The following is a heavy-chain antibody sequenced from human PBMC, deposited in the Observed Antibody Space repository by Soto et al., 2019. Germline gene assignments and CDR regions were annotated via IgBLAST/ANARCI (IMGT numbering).Heavy chain of an antibody. D-gene: IGHD3-10*01. Sequence: SETLSLTCTVSGGSISTGIYYWSWIRQHPGKGLEWLGYISYSGRTYYNPFLKSRVDISVDTSKNQFSLRLSSVTAADTAVYYCARGVLYWGQGTLVTVSS. CDR3: ARGVLY. J-gene: IGHJ4*02. CDR2: ISYSGRT. CDR1: GGSISTGIYY. V-gene: IGHV4-31*03.